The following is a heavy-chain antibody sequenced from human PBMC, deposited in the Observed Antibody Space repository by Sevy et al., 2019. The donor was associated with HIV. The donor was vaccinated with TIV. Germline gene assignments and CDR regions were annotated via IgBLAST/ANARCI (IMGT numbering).Heavy chain of an antibody. J-gene: IGHJ5*02. Sequence: ASVKVSCKASGYTFTGYYMHWVRQAPGQGLEWMGRINPNSGGTNYAQMFQGRVTMTRDTSISTAYMELSRLRSDDTAVYYCARDGCSSTSCSEGWFDPWGQGTLVTVSS. CDR1: GYTFTGYY. CDR2: INPNSGGT. CDR3: ARDGCSSTSCSEGWFDP. V-gene: IGHV1-2*06. D-gene: IGHD2-2*01.